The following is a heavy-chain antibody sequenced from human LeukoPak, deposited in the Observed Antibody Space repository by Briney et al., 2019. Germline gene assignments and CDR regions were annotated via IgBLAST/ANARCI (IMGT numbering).Heavy chain of an antibody. V-gene: IGHV3-15*07. CDR3: VGGYSYGPYYYYGMDV. CDR2: IKSNTDGGTT. Sequence: GGSLRLSCVASGFTFSKAWMNWVRQAPGKGLEWVGRIKSNTDGGTTDYAAPVKGRFIISRDDSKDTLYLQMNSLRAEDTAVYYCVGGYSYGPYYYYGMDVWGQGTTVTVSS. J-gene: IGHJ6*02. CDR1: GFTFSKAW. D-gene: IGHD5-18*01.